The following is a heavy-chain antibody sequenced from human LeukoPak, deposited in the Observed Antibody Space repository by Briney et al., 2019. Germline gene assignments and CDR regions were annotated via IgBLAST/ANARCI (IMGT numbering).Heavy chain of an antibody. Sequence: GGSLRLSCAASGFTFSSYGMHWVRQAPGKGLEWVAVIWYDGSNKYYADSVEGRFTISRDNSKNTLYLQMNSLRAEDTAVYYCASCGIRGYSSSWYGDYWGRGTLVTVSS. CDR3: ASCGIRGYSSSWYGDY. CDR2: IWYDGSNK. D-gene: IGHD6-13*01. V-gene: IGHV3-33*01. CDR1: GFTFSSYG. J-gene: IGHJ4*02.